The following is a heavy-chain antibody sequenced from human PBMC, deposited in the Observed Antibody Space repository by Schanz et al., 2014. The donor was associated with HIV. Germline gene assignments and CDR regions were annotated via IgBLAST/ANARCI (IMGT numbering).Heavy chain of an antibody. Sequence: VQLVESGGGVVQPGRSLRLSCAASGFTFSSYGMHWVRQAPGKGLEWVAAMWYDESHKGYADSVKGRFTISRDNSKNTLYLEMNSLRPEDTAVYYCARETSGFSTSWPPRYHYYGMDVWGQGTTVTVSS. CDR2: MWYDESHK. CDR3: ARETSGFSTSWPPRYHYYGMDV. J-gene: IGHJ6*02. CDR1: GFTFSSYG. V-gene: IGHV3-33*01. D-gene: IGHD6-13*01.